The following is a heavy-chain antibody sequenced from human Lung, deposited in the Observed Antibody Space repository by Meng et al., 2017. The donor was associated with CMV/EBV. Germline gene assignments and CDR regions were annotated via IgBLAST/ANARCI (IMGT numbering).Heavy chain of an antibody. V-gene: IGHV1-2*02. J-gene: IGHJ4*02. CDR2: IHPHRGDT. D-gene: IGHD7-27*01. CDR3: ARDNTWGPDY. Sequence: ASVNVSCKASGYTFTAHYFHWVRQAPGQGLEWMGWIHPHRGDTNYSQQFQGRVTLIRDTSINTGYMELTRLTADDTAVYYCARDNTWGPDYWGQGTLVTVSS. CDR1: GYTFTAHY.